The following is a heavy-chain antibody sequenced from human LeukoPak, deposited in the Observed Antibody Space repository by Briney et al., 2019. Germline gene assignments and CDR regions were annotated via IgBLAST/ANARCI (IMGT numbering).Heavy chain of an antibody. CDR2: ISWNSGSI. J-gene: IGHJ4*02. CDR1: GFTFNDYA. D-gene: IGHD3-22*01. Sequence: GRSLRLSXAASGFTFNDYAMHWVRQSPGKGLEWVSGISWNSGSIGYADSVKGRFTISRDNAKNSLYLQMNSLRAEDVALYYCAKDIGPLYDSSDAFDYWGQGTLVTVSS. CDR3: AKDIGPLYDSSDAFDY. V-gene: IGHV3-9*03.